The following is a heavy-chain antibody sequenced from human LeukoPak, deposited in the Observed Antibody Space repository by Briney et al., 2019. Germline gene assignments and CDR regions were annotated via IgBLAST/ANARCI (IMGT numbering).Heavy chain of an antibody. CDR2: IYYSGST. Sequence: TTSETLSLTCTVSGGSISSSSYYWGWIRQPPGKGLEWIGSIYYSGSTYYNPSLKSRVTISVDTSKNQFSLKVTSVTAADTAVYYCARGDITVEWILVAFDIWGQGTMVTVSS. CDR1: GGSISSSSYY. J-gene: IGHJ3*02. CDR3: ARGDITVEWILVAFDI. D-gene: IGHD3-10*01. V-gene: IGHV4-39*07.